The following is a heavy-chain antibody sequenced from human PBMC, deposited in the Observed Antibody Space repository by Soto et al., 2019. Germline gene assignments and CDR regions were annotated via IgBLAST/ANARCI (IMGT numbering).Heavy chain of an antibody. J-gene: IGHJ4*02. D-gene: IGHD3-16*01. Sequence: DVQLLDSGGGLVQPGGSLRLSCEASGFTFSNYAMTWVRQGPGKGLEWVSGISGSGGRSYYADSVKGRFTISRDNSKSTLYLQMNSLRAEDTAVYYCAKAYFVWSSEQPYYFDYWGQGTLVTVSS. CDR3: AKAYFVWSSEQPYYFDY. CDR2: ISGSGGRS. V-gene: IGHV3-23*01. CDR1: GFTFSNYA.